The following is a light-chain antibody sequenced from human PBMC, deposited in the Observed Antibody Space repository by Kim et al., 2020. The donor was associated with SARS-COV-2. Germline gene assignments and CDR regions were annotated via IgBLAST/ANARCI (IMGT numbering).Light chain of an antibody. Sequence: SPGERATLSCRASQSVSSNLAWYQQKPGQAPRLLIYGASTRATGIPARFSGSGSGTEFTLTISRLEPEDFAVYYCQQYGSSPPWTFGQGTKVDIK. CDR3: QQYGSSPPWT. CDR2: GAS. J-gene: IGKJ1*01. CDR1: QSVSSN. V-gene: IGKV3-20*01.